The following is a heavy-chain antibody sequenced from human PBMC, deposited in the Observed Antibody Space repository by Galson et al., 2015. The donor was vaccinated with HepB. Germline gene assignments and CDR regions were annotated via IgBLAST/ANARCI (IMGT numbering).Heavy chain of an antibody. D-gene: IGHD6-6*01. J-gene: IGHJ4*02. CDR1: GFTFTKSG. CDR3: AKDAYKSSYYFDS. Sequence: SLRLSCAASGFTFTKSGMHWVRQAPGKGLEWMAVIWSDGTHKYYADSLRGRFSISRDNTNKTLYLHMNSLRAEDTAVYYCAKDAYKSSYYFDSWGQGILVTVSS. V-gene: IGHV3-33*06. CDR2: IWSDGTHK.